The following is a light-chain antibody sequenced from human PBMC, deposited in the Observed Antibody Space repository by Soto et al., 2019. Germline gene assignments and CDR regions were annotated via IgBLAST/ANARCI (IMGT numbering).Light chain of an antibody. J-gene: IGLJ2*01. CDR1: SGHNNYA. V-gene: IGLV4-69*01. Sequence: QLVLTQSPSASASLGASVKFTCTLSSGHNNYAIAWHQQRPEKGPRYLMKLNSDGSHSKGDGIPDRFSGSSSGAERHLTISSLQSEDEADYYCQTWGTAIHDVVFGGGTKLTVL. CDR3: QTWGTAIHDVV. CDR2: LNSDGSH.